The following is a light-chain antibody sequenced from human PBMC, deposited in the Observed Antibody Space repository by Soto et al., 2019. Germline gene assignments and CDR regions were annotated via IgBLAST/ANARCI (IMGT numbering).Light chain of an antibody. CDR1: NSNLGAGYD. V-gene: IGLV1-40*01. CDR2: GNR. CDR3: SSYTSSSTVV. Sequence: QSVLTQPPSVSGAPGQRVTISCTGNNSNLGAGYDVHWYQQLPGAAPKLVIFGNRNRPSGVPERFSGSKSGTSASLAITGLQAEDEADYYCSSYTSSSTVVFGGGTKLTVL. J-gene: IGLJ2*01.